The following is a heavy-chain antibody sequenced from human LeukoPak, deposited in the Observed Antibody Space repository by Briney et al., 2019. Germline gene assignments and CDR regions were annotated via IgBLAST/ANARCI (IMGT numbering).Heavy chain of an antibody. J-gene: IGHJ4*02. CDR1: GGSISSYY. V-gene: IGHV4-59*01. CDR3: ARDNDSRDPPHFDY. CDR2: IYYSGST. D-gene: IGHD3-16*01. Sequence: PSETLSLTCTVSGGSISSYYWSWIRQPPGKGLEWIGYIYYSGSTNYNPSLKSRVTISVDTSKNQFSLKLSSVTAADTAVYYCARDNDSRDPPHFDYWGQGTLVTVSS.